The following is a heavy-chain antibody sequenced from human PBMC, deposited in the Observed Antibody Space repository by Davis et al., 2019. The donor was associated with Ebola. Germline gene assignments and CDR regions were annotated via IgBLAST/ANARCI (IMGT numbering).Heavy chain of an antibody. CDR3: AAESGSYPG. D-gene: IGHD1-26*01. J-gene: IGHJ4*02. Sequence: GESLKISCAASGFTFSSYAMHWVRQAPGKGLEWVAVISYDGSNKYYADSVKGRFTISRDNSKNTLYLQMNSLRAEDTAVYYCAAESGSYPGWGQGTLVTVSS. CDR1: GFTFSSYA. V-gene: IGHV3-30-3*01. CDR2: ISYDGSNK.